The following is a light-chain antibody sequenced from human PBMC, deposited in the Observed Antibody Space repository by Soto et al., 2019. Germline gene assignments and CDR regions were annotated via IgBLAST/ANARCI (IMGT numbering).Light chain of an antibody. J-gene: IGLJ1*01. Sequence: SYELTQPPSVSVAPGQTARITCGGNNIGINSVHWYQQKPGQAPVLVVYDDSDRPSGIPERFSGSNSGNTATLTISRVEAGDEADYYCQVWDSTSDHYVFGTGTKLTVL. CDR1: NIGINS. CDR2: DDS. CDR3: QVWDSTSDHYV. V-gene: IGLV3-21*02.